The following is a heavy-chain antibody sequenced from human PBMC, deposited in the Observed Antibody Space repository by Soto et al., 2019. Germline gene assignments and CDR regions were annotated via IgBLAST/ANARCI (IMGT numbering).Heavy chain of an antibody. J-gene: IGHJ3*02. D-gene: IGHD6-13*01. V-gene: IGHV1-46*03. CDR2: INPTTTTT. Sequence: ASVKVSCKASENTFSTYSLHWVRQAPGQGLEWMGVINPTTTTTTDAQKFQDRVTMTRDTSTSTVFLELSSLRSGDTAVYYCARDLYSTSWYVRAFDMRAQGTTVTVSS. CDR1: ENTFSTYS. CDR3: ARDLYSTSWYVRAFDM.